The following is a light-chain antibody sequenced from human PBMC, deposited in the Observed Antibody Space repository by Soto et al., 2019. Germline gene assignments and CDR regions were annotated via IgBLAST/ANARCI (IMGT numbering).Light chain of an antibody. CDR2: AVT. CDR1: SSDVGGYNY. J-gene: IGLJ1*01. V-gene: IGLV2-14*01. CDR3: SSYTRSSTL. Sequence: QSVLTQPASVSGSPGQSITISCTGTSSDVGGYNYVPWYQQHPGKAPKLMIYAVTDRPSGVSSRFSGSKSGNTASLTISGLQAEDEADYYCSSYTRSSTLFGTGTKVTV.